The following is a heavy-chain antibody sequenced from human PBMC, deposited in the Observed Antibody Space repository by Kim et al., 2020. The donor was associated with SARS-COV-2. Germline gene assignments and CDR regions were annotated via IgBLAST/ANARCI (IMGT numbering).Heavy chain of an antibody. CDR1: GYTFTSYG. CDR3: ASSPGTSYDNWFDP. Sequence: ASVKVSCKASGYTFTSYGISWVRQAPGQGLEWMGWISAYNGNTNYAQKLQGRVTMTTDTSTNTAYMELRSLRSDDTAVYYCASSPGTSYDNWFDPWGQGTLVTVSS. CDR2: ISAYNGNT. D-gene: IGHD2-2*01. J-gene: IGHJ5*02. V-gene: IGHV1-18*04.